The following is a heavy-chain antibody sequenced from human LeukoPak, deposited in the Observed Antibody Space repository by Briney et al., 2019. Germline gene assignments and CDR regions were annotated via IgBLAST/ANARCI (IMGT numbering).Heavy chain of an antibody. CDR2: ISAYNGNT. CDR3: ASQNYYYYYMDV. Sequence: AASVKVSCKASGYSFTSHYMHWVRQAPGQGLEWMGWISAYNGNTNYAQKLQGRVTMTTDTSTSTAYMELRSLRSDDTAVYYCASQNYYYYYMDVWGKGTTVTVSS. CDR1: GYSFTSHY. J-gene: IGHJ6*03. V-gene: IGHV1-18*04.